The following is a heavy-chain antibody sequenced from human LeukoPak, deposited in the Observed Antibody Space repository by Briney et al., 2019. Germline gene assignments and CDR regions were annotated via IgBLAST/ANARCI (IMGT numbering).Heavy chain of an antibody. J-gene: IGHJ4*02. CDR1: GGSISSYY. D-gene: IGHD1-26*01. V-gene: IGHV4-59*01. CDR3: AREWDSQGFHC. Sequence: SETLSLTCTVSGGSISSYYWSWIRQPPGKGLEWIGYIYYSGSTNYNPSLKSRVTISVDTSKNQFSLKRSSVTAADAAVYYCAREWDSQGFHCWGQGTLVTVSS. CDR2: IYYSGST.